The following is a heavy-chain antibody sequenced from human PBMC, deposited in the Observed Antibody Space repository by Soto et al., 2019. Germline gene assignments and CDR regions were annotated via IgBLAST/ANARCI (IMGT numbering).Heavy chain of an antibody. J-gene: IGHJ5*02. V-gene: IGHV4-59*01. CDR2: IYYSGST. Sequence: LSLTCTVSGGSISSYYWSWIRRPPGTGLEWIGYIYYSGSTNYNPSLKSRVTISVDTSKNQFTLKLSSVTAADTAVYYCARALGSGSYPNWFDPWGQGTLVTVSS. CDR1: GGSISSYY. D-gene: IGHD3-10*01. CDR3: ARALGSGSYPNWFDP.